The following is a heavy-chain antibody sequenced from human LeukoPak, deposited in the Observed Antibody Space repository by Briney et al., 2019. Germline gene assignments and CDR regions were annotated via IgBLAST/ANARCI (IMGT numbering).Heavy chain of an antibody. CDR3: AKTWFRYADY. Sequence: PGGSLRLSCVASGFIFSDYWMSWVRQAPGKGLEWVANIKQDGSEKYYVDSVKGRFTISRDNAKNSLYLQMNSLRAEDTAVYYCAKTWFRYADYWGQGTLVTVSS. D-gene: IGHD3-9*01. V-gene: IGHV3-7*01. CDR2: IKQDGSEK. CDR1: GFIFSDYW. J-gene: IGHJ4*02.